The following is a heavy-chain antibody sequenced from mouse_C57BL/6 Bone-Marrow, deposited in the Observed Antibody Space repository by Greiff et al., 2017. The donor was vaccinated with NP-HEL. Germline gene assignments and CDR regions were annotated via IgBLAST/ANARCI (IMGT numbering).Heavy chain of an antibody. V-gene: IGHV5-17*01. D-gene: IGHD1-1*01. J-gene: IGHJ2*01. CDR2: ISSGSSTI. Sequence: EVKLQESGGGLVKPGGSLKLSCAASGFTFSDYGMHWVRQAPEKGLEWVAYISSGSSTIYYADTVKGRFTISRDNAKNTLFLQMTSLRSEDTAMYYCARVCYTRDYFDYWGQGTTLTVSS. CDR3: ARVCYTRDYFDY. CDR1: GFTFSDYG.